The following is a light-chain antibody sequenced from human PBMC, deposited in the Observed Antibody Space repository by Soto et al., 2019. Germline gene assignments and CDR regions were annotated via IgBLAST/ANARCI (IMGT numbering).Light chain of an antibody. J-gene: IGLJ2*01. CDR2: ANN. V-gene: IGLV1-44*01. CDR3: AAWDDSLNGLV. CDR1: RSNIGINA. Sequence: QSALTQPPSVSGTSGQRVSIPCSGSRSNIGINAVDWYHQLPGTAPKVLIYANNQRPSGVPDRFSGSKSGTSASLAINGLQSDDEAQYYCAAWDDSLNGLVFGGGNKVTVL.